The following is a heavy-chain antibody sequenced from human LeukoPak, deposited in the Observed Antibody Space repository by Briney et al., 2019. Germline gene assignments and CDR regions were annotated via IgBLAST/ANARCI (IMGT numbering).Heavy chain of an antibody. J-gene: IGHJ6*02. D-gene: IGHD3-10*01. CDR1: GFTFSSDG. Sequence: GGSLRLSCAASGFTFSSDGMSWVRQAPGKGLEWVSRISGSGGNTYYADSIKGRFTISRDNPNNTLYLQMNSLRAEDTAVYYCAKGGISGLYGLDVWGQGTTVAVSS. CDR2: ISGSGGNT. V-gene: IGHV3-23*01. CDR3: AKGGISGLYGLDV.